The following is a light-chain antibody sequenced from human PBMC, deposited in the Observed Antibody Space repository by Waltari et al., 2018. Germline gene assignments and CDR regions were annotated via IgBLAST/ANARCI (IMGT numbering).Light chain of an antibody. Sequence: EIVLTQSPGTLSLSTGERATLSCQASQSVSSSYLAWYQQKPGQAPRLRIYGPSSRATGIPDRFSGSGSGTDFTLTISRLEPEDFAVYYCQQYGSSPQTFGQGTKLEIK. CDR1: QSVSSSY. J-gene: IGKJ2*01. V-gene: IGKV3-20*01. CDR2: GPS. CDR3: QQYGSSPQT.